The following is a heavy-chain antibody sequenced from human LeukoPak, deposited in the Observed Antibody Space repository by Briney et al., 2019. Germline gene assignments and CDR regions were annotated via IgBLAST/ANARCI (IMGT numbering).Heavy chain of an antibody. J-gene: IGHJ5*02. Sequence: SQTLSLTCAVSGGSISSGGYSWSWIRQPPGKGLEWIGYIYHSGSTYYNPSLKSRVTISVDRSKNQFSLKLSSVTAADTAVYYCARDKQQLVGGWFDPWGQGTLVTVSS. CDR3: ARDKQQLVGGWFDP. CDR2: IYHSGST. V-gene: IGHV4-30-2*01. D-gene: IGHD6-13*01. CDR1: GGSISSGGYS.